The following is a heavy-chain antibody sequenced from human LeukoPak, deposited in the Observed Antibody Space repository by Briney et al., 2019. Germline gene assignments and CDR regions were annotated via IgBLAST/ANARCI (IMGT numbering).Heavy chain of an antibody. D-gene: IGHD3-22*01. V-gene: IGHV1-46*01. CDR1: GYTFTSYY. Sequence: ASVKVSCKASGYTFTSYYMQWVRQAPGQGPEWMGMINPSGGSTTYAQKFQGRVTMTRATSTSTVYMELSSLRSEDTAVYYCAKSRVSSSGSADYWGQGTLVSVSS. CDR3: AKSRVSSSGSADY. CDR2: INPSGGST. J-gene: IGHJ4*02.